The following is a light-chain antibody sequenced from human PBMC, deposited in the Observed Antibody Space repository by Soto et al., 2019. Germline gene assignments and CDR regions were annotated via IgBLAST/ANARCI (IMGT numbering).Light chain of an antibody. CDR1: QSISSY. J-gene: IGKJ3*01. CDR3: QQSYSTLFT. CDR2: AAS. Sequence: DIQMTQSPSSLSASVEDRVTITCRASQSISSYLNWYQQKPGKAPKLLIYAASSLQSGVPSRLSGSGSGTDFTLTISSLQPEDFATYYCQQSYSTLFTFGPGTKVDIK. V-gene: IGKV1-39*01.